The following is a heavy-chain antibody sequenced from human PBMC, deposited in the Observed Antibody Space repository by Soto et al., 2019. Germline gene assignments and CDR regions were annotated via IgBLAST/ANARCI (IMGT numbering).Heavy chain of an antibody. CDR2: IYYSGST. D-gene: IGHD1-26*01. CDR3: ARLDSGSYLYYFDY. J-gene: IGHJ4*02. Sequence: SETLSLTCTVSGGSISSSSYYWGWIRQPPGKGLEWIGSIYYSGSTYYNPSLKSRVTISVDTSKNQFSLKLSSVTAADTAVYYCARLDSGSYLYYFDYWGQGTLVTVSS. V-gene: IGHV4-39*01. CDR1: GGSISSSSYY.